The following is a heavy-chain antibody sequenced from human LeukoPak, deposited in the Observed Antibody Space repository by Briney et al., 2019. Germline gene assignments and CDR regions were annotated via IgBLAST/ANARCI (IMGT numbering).Heavy chain of an antibody. CDR3: AKDRGYGDYESYMDV. V-gene: IGHV3-30*02. CDR1: GFTFSSYG. Sequence: QPGGSLRLSCAASGFTFSSYGMHWVRQAPGKGLEWVAFIRYDGSNKYYADSVKGRFTISRDNSKNTLYLQMNSLRAEDTAVYYCAKDRGYGDYESYMDVWGKGTTVTISS. CDR2: IRYDGSNK. D-gene: IGHD4-17*01. J-gene: IGHJ6*03.